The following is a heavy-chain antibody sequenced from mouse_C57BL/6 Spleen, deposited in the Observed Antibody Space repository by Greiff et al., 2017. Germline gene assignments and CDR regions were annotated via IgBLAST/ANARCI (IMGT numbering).Heavy chain of an antibody. CDR3: ARFYYDYAWFAY. Sequence: QVQLKQPGAELVKPGASVKMSCKASGYTFTSYWITWVKQRPGQGLEWIGDIYPGSGSTNYNEKFKSKATLTVDTSSSTAYMQLSSLTSEDSAVYYCARFYYDYAWFAYWGQGTLVTVSA. V-gene: IGHV1-55*01. D-gene: IGHD2-4*01. J-gene: IGHJ3*01. CDR1: GYTFTSYW. CDR2: IYPGSGST.